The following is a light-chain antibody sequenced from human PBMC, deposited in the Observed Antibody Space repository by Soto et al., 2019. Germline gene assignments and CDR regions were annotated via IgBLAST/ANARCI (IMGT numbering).Light chain of an antibody. CDR1: FSNIGRRT. V-gene: IGLV1-44*01. J-gene: IGLJ3*02. CDR2: NNY. CDR3: AAWDDSLTVV. Sequence: QLVLTQPPSASGTPGQNVTISCSGSFSNIGRRTVDWYQQLPGTAPKLLIFNNYERPSWVSDRFSGSKSGTSASLAISGLQPDDEADYYCAAWDDSLTVVLGGGTKLTVL.